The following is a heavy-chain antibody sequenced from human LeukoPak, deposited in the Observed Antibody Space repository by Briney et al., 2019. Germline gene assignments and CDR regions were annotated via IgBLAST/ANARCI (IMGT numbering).Heavy chain of an antibody. Sequence: ASVKVSCKVSGYTLTELSMHWVRQAPGKGLEWMGGLYPEDGETIYAQKFQGRVTMTEDTSTDTAYMELSSLRSEDTAVYYCATQGYYDYIWGSYRKGVPYTSIDYWGQGTLVTVSS. CDR3: ATQGYYDYIWGSYRKGVPYTSIDY. D-gene: IGHD3-16*02. CDR1: GYTLTELS. J-gene: IGHJ4*02. V-gene: IGHV1-24*01. CDR2: LYPEDGET.